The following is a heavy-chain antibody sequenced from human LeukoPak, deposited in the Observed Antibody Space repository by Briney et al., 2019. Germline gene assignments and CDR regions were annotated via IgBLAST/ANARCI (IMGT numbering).Heavy chain of an antibody. J-gene: IGHJ4*02. CDR3: AREGGEWELLRTFDY. CDR2: IKQDGSEK. V-gene: IGHV3-7*01. Sequence: LPGGSLRLSCAASGFTFSSYWMSWVRQAPGKGLEWVANIKQDGSEKYYVDSVKGRFTISRDNAKNSLYLQMNSLGAEDTAVYYCAREGGEWELLRTFDYWGQGTLVTVSS. D-gene: IGHD1-26*01. CDR1: GFTFSSYW.